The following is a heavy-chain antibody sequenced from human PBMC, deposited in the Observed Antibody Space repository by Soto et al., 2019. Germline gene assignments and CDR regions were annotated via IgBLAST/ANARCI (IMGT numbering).Heavy chain of an antibody. CDR1: GFTFSSYG. CDR3: AREIYYYDSSGYYSGAFDI. J-gene: IGHJ3*02. CDR2: IWYDGSNK. V-gene: IGHV3-33*01. D-gene: IGHD3-22*01. Sequence: GGSLRLSCAASGFTFSSYGVHWVRQAPGKGLEWVAVIWYDGSNKYYADSVKGRFTISRDNSKNTLYLQMNSLRAEDTAVYYCAREIYYYDSSGYYSGAFDIWGQGTMVTVS.